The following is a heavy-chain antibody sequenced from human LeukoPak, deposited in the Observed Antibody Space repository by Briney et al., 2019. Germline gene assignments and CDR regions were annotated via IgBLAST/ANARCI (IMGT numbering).Heavy chain of an antibody. D-gene: IGHD3-3*01. CDR2: MNPNSGNT. CDR3: ARGRLYYDFWSGYYRAAYYYYYGMDV. Sequence: WASVKVSFKASGYTFTIYDINWVRQAPGQGLEWMGWMNPNSGNTGYAQKFQGRVTMTRNTSTSTAYMELSSLRSEDTAVCYCARGRLYYDFWSGYYRAAYYYYYGMDVWGQGTTVTVSS. V-gene: IGHV1-8*01. J-gene: IGHJ6*02. CDR1: GYTFTIYD.